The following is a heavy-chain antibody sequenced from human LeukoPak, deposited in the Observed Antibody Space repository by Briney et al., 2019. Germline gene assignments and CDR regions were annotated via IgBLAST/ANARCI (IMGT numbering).Heavy chain of an antibody. V-gene: IGHV5-51*01. J-gene: IGHJ3*02. CDR1: GYSFTSYW. D-gene: IGHD3-9*01. CDR2: IYPGDSDT. CDR3: ARAVRYFDWLLSAHDAFDI. Sequence: GESLKISCKGSGYSFTSYWIGWARQMPGKGLEWMGIIYPGDSDTRYSPSFQGQVTISADKSISTAYLQWSSLKASDTAMYYCARAVRYFDWLLSAHDAFDIWGQGIMVTVSS.